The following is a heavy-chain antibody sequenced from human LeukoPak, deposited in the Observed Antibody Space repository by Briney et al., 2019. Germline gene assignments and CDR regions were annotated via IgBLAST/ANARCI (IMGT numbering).Heavy chain of an antibody. CDR2: ISVYNGNT. V-gene: IGHV1-18*01. CDR3: AREDSSGYQPFDY. CDR1: GYTFTSYG. D-gene: IGHD3-22*01. Sequence: ASVKVSCKASGYTFTSYGISWVRQAPGQGLEWMGWISVYNGNTNYAQKLQGRVTMTTDTSTSTVYMELRSLRSDDTAVYYCAREDSSGYQPFDYWGQGTLVTVSS. J-gene: IGHJ4*02.